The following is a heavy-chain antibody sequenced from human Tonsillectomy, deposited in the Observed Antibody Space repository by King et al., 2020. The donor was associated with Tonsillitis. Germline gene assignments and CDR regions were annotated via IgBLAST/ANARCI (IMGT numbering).Heavy chain of an antibody. J-gene: IGHJ4*02. D-gene: IGHD3-10*01. V-gene: IGHV4-59*01. CDR3: ARKIDSDYFDY. CDR1: GGSISSYS. Sequence: QLQESGPGLVKPSETLSLTCTVSGGSISSYSWSWIRQTPGKGLEWIGYIYYSGRTNYNPSLKSRVTMSVDTSKNQFSLKLSSVTAADTAVYYCARKIDSDYFDYWGQGTLVTVSS. CDR2: IYYSGRT.